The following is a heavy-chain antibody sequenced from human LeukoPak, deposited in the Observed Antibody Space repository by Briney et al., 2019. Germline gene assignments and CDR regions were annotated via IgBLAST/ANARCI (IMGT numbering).Heavy chain of an antibody. V-gene: IGHV1-69*05. J-gene: IGHJ5*02. D-gene: IGHD6-6*01. CDR2: IIPIFGTA. CDR3: ARREARHRPFDP. Sequence: ASVKVSCKASGGTFSSYAISWVRQAPGQGLEWMGGIIPIFGTANYAQKFQGRVTITTDESTSTAYMELSSLRSEDTAVYYCARREARHRPFDPWGQGTLVTVSS. CDR1: GGTFSSYA.